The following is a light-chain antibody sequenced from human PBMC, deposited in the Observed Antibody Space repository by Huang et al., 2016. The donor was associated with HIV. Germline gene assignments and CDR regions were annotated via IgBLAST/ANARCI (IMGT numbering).Light chain of an antibody. CDR2: DAS. J-gene: IGKJ2*01. V-gene: IGKV3-11*01. Sequence: EIVLTQSPATLSLSPGERATLSCRASQSVSTYLAVYQQKRGQAPRLLIYDASNRATDIPARCSGSGSGTDCTLTIRSLEPEDFAVYYCQQRSNWPPVYTFGQGTKLEIK. CDR3: QQRSNWPPVYT. CDR1: QSVSTY.